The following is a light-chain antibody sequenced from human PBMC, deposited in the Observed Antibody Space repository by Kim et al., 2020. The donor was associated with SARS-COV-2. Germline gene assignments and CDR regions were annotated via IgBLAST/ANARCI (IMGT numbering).Light chain of an antibody. CDR2: GAS. CDR1: QSVSSN. V-gene: IGKV3-15*01. J-gene: IGKJ2*01. Sequence: EIVMTQSPATLSVSPGERATLSCRASQSVSSNLAWYQQKPGQAPSLLIYGASTRATGIPAMFSGSGSGTEFTLTISSLQSEDFAVYYWQQYNNWPYTFGQGTKLEI. CDR3: QQYNNWPYT.